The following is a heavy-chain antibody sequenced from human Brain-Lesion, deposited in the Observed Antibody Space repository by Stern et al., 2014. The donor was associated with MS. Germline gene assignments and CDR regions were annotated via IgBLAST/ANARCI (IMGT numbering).Heavy chain of an antibody. D-gene: IGHD6-13*01. CDR1: GYTLTELS. CDR2: FDPEDGET. Sequence: QVQLVQSGAEVKKPGASVKVSCKVSGYTLTELSMHWVRQAPGKGLEWMGSFDPEDGETIYAQKFQGRVTMTEDTSTDTAYMELSSLRSEDTAVYYCATGDFRQQLVPGPYYFYGMDVWGQGTTVTVCS. J-gene: IGHJ6*02. CDR3: ATGDFRQQLVPGPYYFYGMDV. V-gene: IGHV1-24*01.